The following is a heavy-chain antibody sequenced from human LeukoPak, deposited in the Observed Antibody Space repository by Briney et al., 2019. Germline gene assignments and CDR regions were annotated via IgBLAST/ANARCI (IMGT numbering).Heavy chain of an antibody. D-gene: IGHD5-12*01. J-gene: IGHJ4*02. Sequence: GGSLRLSCAASGFIFSAYSMNWVRQAPGKGLEWVSSITDTSAYIKYADSMKGRFTISRGNAKNSLYLQMNNLRAEDTAVYYCARVWTSAYAVDFWGQGILVTVSS. CDR3: ARVWTSAYAVDF. CDR1: GFIFSAYS. CDR2: ITDTSAYI. V-gene: IGHV3-21*01.